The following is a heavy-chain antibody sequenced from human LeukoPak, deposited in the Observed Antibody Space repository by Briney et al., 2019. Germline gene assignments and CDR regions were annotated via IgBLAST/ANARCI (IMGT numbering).Heavy chain of an antibody. J-gene: IGHJ5*02. CDR1: GFTFSSYA. CDR3: AKEGARIQLWPRFDP. CDR2: ISGSGGST. V-gene: IGHV3-23*01. Sequence: GGSLRLSCAASGFTFSSYAMSWVRQAPGKGLEWVPAISGSGGSTYYADSVKGRFTISRDNSKNTLYLQMNSLRAEDTAVYYCAKEGARIQLWPRFDPWGQGTLVTVSS. D-gene: IGHD5-18*01.